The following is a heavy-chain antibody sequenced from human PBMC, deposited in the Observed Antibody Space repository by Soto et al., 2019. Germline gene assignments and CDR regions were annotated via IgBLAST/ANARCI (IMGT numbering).Heavy chain of an antibody. Sequence: RLVLGKGLEWVSYISSSSSTIYYADSVKGRFTISRDNAKNSLYLQMNSLRDEDTAVYYCARDLYCGGDCYPDYWGQGTLVTVSS. D-gene: IGHD2-21*02. V-gene: IGHV3-48*02. CDR3: ARDLYCGGDCYPDY. J-gene: IGHJ4*02. CDR2: ISSSSSTI.